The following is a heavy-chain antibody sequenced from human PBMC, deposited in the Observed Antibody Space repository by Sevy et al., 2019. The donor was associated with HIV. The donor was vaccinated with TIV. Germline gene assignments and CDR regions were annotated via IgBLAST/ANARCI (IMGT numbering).Heavy chain of an antibody. D-gene: IGHD4-17*01. V-gene: IGHV3-15*01. Sequence: GGSLRLSCAASGFTLSDAWMSWVRQAPGKGLEWVGRIKSKTDGGPTDYAAPVKGRFTISRDKSKNTLYLQTNSLKTEDTAVYYCTTDAHDFANYPSPYYFDQWGQGTLVTVSS. CDR1: GFTLSDAW. CDR2: IKSKTDGGPT. CDR3: TTDAHDFANYPSPYYFDQ. J-gene: IGHJ4*02.